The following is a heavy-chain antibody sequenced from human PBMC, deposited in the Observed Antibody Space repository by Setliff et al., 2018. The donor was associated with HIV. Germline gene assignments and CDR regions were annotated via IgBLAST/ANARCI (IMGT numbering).Heavy chain of an antibody. CDR1: GYRFNTYG. D-gene: IGHD3-22*01. Sequence: ASVKVSCKASGYRFNTYGISWVRQAPGQGLEWMRWISPYNGDTRFAQRLQGRVTLTTDTSTNTAYMKIRTLRSDETAVYYCLRGVTRDISGYYRDEYFQHWGQGTPVTVSS. CDR3: LRGVTRDISGYYRDEYFQH. CDR2: ISPYNGDT. J-gene: IGHJ1*01. V-gene: IGHV1-18*01.